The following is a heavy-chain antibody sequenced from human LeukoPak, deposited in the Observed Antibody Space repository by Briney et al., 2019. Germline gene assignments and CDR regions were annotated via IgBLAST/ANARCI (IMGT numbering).Heavy chain of an antibody. CDR3: ARPRGYGTPHDAFDI. CDR2: MKQDGSEK. CDR1: GFSFNAFW. J-gene: IGHJ3*02. Sequence: GGSLRLSCVGSGFSFNAFWINWVRLAPGKGLEWVANMKQDGSEKYYLHSVKGRFTISRDNAKNSIYLQMNRLRVEDTAVYYCARPRGYGTPHDAFDIWGQGTMVTVSS. D-gene: IGHD5-18*01. V-gene: IGHV3-7*01.